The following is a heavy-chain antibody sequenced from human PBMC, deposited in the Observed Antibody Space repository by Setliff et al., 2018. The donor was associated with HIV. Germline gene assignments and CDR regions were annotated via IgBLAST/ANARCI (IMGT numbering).Heavy chain of an antibody. CDR1: GGSFSGYY. V-gene: IGHV4-34*01. CDR2: INHSGST. D-gene: IGHD3-10*01. CDR3: VRSPRYYYGSGTPRGYFDY. Sequence: PSETLSLTCAVYGGSFSGYYWSWIRQPPGKGLEWIGEINHSGSTNYNPSLKSRVTISVDTSKNQFSLKLSSVTAADTAVYYCVRSPRYYYGSGTPRGYFDYWGQGTLVTVSS. J-gene: IGHJ4*02.